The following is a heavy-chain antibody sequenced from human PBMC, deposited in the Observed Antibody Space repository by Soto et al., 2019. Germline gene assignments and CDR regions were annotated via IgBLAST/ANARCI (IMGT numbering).Heavy chain of an antibody. CDR3: ARDQLEHDYYYYYYMDV. V-gene: IGHV3-21*01. CDR1: GFTFSSYS. CDR2: ISSSSSYI. J-gene: IGHJ6*03. Sequence: GGSLRLSCAASGFTFSSYSMNWVRQAPGKGLEWVSSISSSSSYIYYADSVKGRFTISRDNAKNSLYLQMNSLRAEDTAVYYCARDQLEHDYYYYYYMDVWGKGTTVTVSS. D-gene: IGHD1-1*01.